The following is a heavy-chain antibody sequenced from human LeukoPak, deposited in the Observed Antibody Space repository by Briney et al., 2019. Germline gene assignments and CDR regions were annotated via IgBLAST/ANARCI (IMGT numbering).Heavy chain of an antibody. Sequence: ASVKVSCKASGYTFTSYGISWVRQAPGQGLEWMGWISAYNGNTNYAQKLQGRVTMTTDTSTSTAYMELRSLRSDDTAVHYCARGYYYDSSGYFFLGYWGQGTLVTVSS. CDR1: GYTFTSYG. J-gene: IGHJ4*02. CDR2: ISAYNGNT. CDR3: ARGYYYDSSGYFFLGY. V-gene: IGHV1-18*01. D-gene: IGHD3-22*01.